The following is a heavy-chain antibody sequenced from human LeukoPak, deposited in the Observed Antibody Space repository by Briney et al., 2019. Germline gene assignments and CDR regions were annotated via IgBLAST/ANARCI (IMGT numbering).Heavy chain of an antibody. J-gene: IGHJ4*02. D-gene: IGHD3-22*01. CDR3: AKYYHDSSGYSSPFDY. V-gene: IGHV3-23*01. CDR1: GFTFSSYA. Sequence: GGSLRLSCAASGFTFSSYAMSWVRQAPGKGLEWVSAISGSGGSTYYADSVKGRFTISRDNSKNTLYLQMNSLRAEDTAVYYCAKYYHDSSGYSSPFDYWGQGTLVTVSS. CDR2: ISGSGGST.